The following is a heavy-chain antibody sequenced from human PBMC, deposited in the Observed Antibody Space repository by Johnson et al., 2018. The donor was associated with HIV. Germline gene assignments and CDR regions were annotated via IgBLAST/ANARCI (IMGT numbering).Heavy chain of an antibody. CDR2: INWNGGST. CDR1: GFTFDDYG. CDR3: ARVECDSNGYYLYAFDI. V-gene: IGHV3-20*04. D-gene: IGHD3-22*01. J-gene: IGHJ3*02. Sequence: VQLVESGGGLVQPGGSLRLSCAASGFTFDDYGMSWVRQAPGKGLEWVSGINWNGGSTGYADSVKGRFTISRDNAKNSLYLQMNSLRAEDTALYYCARVECDSNGYYLYAFDIWGQGTMVTVSS.